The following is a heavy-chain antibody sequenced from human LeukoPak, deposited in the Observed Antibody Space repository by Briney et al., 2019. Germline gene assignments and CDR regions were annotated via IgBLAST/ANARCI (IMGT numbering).Heavy chain of an antibody. D-gene: IGHD3-16*02. CDR3: AKSYRRGELSLPYFDY. CDR2: ISGSGGST. V-gene: IGHV3-23*01. J-gene: IGHJ4*02. Sequence: PGGSLRLSCAASGFTFSTSWMHWVRQVPGKGLEWVSAISGSGGSTYYADSVKGRFTISRDNSKNTLYLQMNSLRAEDTAVYYCAKSYRRGELSLPYFDYWGQGTLVTVSS. CDR1: GFTFSTSW.